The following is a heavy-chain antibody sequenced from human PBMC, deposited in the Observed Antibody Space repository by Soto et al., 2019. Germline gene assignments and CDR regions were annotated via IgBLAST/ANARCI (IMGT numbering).Heavy chain of an antibody. Sequence: QVQLVESGGGVVQPGRALRLSCAASGFTFSSYGMHWVRQAPGKGLEWVAGISYDGSNKYYADSVKGRFTMSRDNSKNTLYLQMNSLRAEDTAVYYCAKVTHTHYYDSSGYQDGMDVWGQGTPVTVSS. J-gene: IGHJ6*02. D-gene: IGHD3-22*01. CDR1: GFTFSSYG. CDR2: ISYDGSNK. CDR3: AKVTHTHYYDSSGYQDGMDV. V-gene: IGHV3-30*18.